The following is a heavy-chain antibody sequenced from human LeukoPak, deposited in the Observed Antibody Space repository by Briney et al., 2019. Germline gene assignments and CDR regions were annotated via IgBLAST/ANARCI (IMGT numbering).Heavy chain of an antibody. CDR1: GFTFSRYA. J-gene: IGHJ5*02. CDR2: ISSNGGGT. V-gene: IGHV3-64D*09. CDR3: HGLFS. Sequence: GGSLRHSCSASGFTFSRYAMHWVRQAPGKGLEDVSAISSNGGGTYYPDSVKARFTISRDNSKSTLYLQMSSLRPEDTALYYCHGLFSWGQGTLVTVSS. D-gene: IGHD3-9*01.